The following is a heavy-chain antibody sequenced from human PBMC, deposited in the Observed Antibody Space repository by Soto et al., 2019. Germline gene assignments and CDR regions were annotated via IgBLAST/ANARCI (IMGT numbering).Heavy chain of an antibody. V-gene: IGHV3-30*18. CDR1: GFTFSSYG. J-gene: IGHJ4*02. CDR3: AKDRRKVVVAAPFDY. CDR2: ISYDGSNK. D-gene: IGHD2-15*01. Sequence: QVQLVESGGGVVQPGRSLRLSCAASGFTFSSYGMHWVRQAPGKGLEWVAVISYDGSNKYYADSVKGRFTISRDNSKNTLYLQMNGLRAEDTAVYYCAKDRRKVVVAAPFDYWGQGTLVTVSS.